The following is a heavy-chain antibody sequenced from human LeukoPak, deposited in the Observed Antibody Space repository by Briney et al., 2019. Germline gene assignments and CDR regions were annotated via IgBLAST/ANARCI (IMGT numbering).Heavy chain of an antibody. J-gene: IGHJ5*02. CDR2: VSSYNGDT. Sequence: ASVRVSRKASGYTFNNYGISWVRQAPGQGLEWMGWVSSYNGDTNYAQKFQGRVTMSTDTSTSTAYMELRSLTFDDTAIYYCAKDWHILTGRNCFDPWGQGTLVTVSS. CDR1: GYTFNNYG. CDR3: AKDWHILTGRNCFDP. V-gene: IGHV1-18*01. D-gene: IGHD3-9*01.